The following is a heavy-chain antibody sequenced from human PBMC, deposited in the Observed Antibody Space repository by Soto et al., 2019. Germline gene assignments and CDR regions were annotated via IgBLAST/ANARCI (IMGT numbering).Heavy chain of an antibody. V-gene: IGHV4-38-2*01. J-gene: IGHJ3*02. D-gene: IGHD3-3*01. CDR3: ASDRGRITIFGVVIISDAFDI. CDR1: GYSISSGYY. Sequence: SETLSLTCAVSGYSISSGYYWGWIRQPPGKGLEWIGSIYHSGSTYYNPSLKSRVSISVDTSKNQFSLKLSSVTAAYTAVYYCASDRGRITIFGVVIISDAFDIWGQGTMVTVSS. CDR2: IYHSGST.